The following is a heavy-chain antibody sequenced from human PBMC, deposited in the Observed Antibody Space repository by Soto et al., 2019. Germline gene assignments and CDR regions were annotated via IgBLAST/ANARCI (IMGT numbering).Heavy chain of an antibody. D-gene: IGHD2-21*02. CDR1: GGSFSGYY. CDR3: GREDDGGDRDYYGLDV. CDR2: INHSGST. Sequence: SETLSLTCAVYGGSFSGYYWSWIRQPPGKGLEWIGEINHSGSTTYNPSLQSRLTISVDTSKNQFSLKLTSVTAADTAVYFCGREDDGGDRDYYGLDVWGQGTTVTVSS. J-gene: IGHJ6*02. V-gene: IGHV4-34*01.